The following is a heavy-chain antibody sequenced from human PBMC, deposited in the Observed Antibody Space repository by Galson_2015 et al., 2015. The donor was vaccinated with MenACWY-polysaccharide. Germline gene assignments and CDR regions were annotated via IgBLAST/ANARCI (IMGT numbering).Heavy chain of an antibody. V-gene: IGHV3-23*01. Sequence: SLRLSCAASGFTFSSYAMSWVRQAPGKGLEWVSAISGSGGSTYYADSVKGRFTISRDNSKNTLYLQMNSLRAEDTAVYYCAKKGIEFAWDYYYGMDVWGQGTTVTVSS. J-gene: IGHJ6*02. CDR2: ISGSGGST. CDR3: AKKGIEFAWDYYYGMDV. CDR1: GFTFSSYA. D-gene: IGHD2-21*01.